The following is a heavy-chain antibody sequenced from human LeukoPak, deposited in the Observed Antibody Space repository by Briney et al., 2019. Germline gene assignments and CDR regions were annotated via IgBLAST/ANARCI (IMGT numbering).Heavy chain of an antibody. Sequence: PSETLSLTCAVYGGSFSGYYWSWIRQPPGKGLEWLGEINHSGSTNFNPSLKSRVTISVDTSKYQFSLKLSSVTAADTAVYYCARLRPYSSGWLYYYYYMDVWGKGTTVTISS. D-gene: IGHD6-19*01. V-gene: IGHV4-34*01. J-gene: IGHJ6*03. CDR3: ARLRPYSSGWLYYYYYMDV. CDR1: GGSFSGYY. CDR2: INHSGST.